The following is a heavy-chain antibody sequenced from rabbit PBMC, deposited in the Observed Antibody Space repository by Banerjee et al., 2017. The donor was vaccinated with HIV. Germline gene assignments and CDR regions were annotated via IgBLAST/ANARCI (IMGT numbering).Heavy chain of an antibody. V-gene: IGHV1S45*01. D-gene: IGHD7-1*01. CDR1: GFSFSNKYV. CDR3: ARDITGTGRYTGYL. J-gene: IGHJ4*01. CDR2: INTSSGNL. Sequence: QEQLEESGGDLVKPEGSLTITCTASGFSFSNKYVMCWVRQAPGKGLEWIACINTSSGNLVSAAWAKGRFTISKASWTTVTLQMPSLTAADTATYFCARDITGTGRYTGYLWGQGTLV.